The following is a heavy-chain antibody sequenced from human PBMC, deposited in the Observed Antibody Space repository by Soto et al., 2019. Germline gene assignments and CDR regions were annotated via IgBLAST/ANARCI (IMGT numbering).Heavy chain of an antibody. V-gene: IGHV4-30-4*02. CDR1: GDSISSADYY. Sequence: SETLSLTCTVSGDSISSADYYWSWIRQTPGKGLEWIGHIFYSGTTYYNPSLKSRLTISVDTSKNQFSLKLSSVTAADTAVYYCARVGDSGSLYYYYGMDVWGQGTTVTVSS. J-gene: IGHJ6*02. CDR3: ARVGDSGSLYYYYGMDV. D-gene: IGHD6-6*01. CDR2: IFYSGTT.